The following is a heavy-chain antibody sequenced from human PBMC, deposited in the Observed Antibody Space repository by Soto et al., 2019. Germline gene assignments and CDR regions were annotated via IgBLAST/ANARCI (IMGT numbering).Heavy chain of an antibody. J-gene: IGHJ4*02. Sequence: QITLKESGPTLVKPTQTLTLTCTVSGFSLTTTGVGVGWFRQPPGKALEWLALIYRDDDKRYRPSQKSRVTITKDNTKNQVVLTMTNMDPVDTATYYCAHTVARGSYWETFNYWGQGTLVTVSS. CDR3: AHTVARGSYWETFNY. V-gene: IGHV2-5*02. CDR1: GFSLTTTGVG. CDR2: IYRDDDK. D-gene: IGHD1-26*01.